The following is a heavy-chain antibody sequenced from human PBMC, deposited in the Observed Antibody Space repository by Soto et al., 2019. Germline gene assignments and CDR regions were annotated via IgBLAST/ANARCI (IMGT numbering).Heavy chain of an antibody. V-gene: IGHV4-4*02. CDR2: IYHGGST. J-gene: IGHJ3*01. Sequence: QVQLQESGPGLVKPSGTLSLTCTVTSGSISSDNWWSWVRQPPGKGLEWIGEIYHGGSTNYNPSLMSRVSISVDLSRNQFSLRLRSVTAADTAVYYCAGERGLSTVRGPFDVWGQGSLVTVSS. CDR1: SGSISSDNW. CDR3: AGERGLSTVRGPFDV. D-gene: IGHD3-10*01.